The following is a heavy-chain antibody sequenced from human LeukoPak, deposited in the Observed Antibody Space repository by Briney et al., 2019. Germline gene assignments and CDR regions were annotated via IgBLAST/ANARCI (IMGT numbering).Heavy chain of an antibody. CDR3: ARGPGDSSSWIFDY. Sequence: HTGGSLRLSCAASGLTFSSYWMSWVRQAPGKGLEWVANIKQDGSEKYYVDSVKGRFTISRDNAKNSLYLQMNSLRAEDTAVYYCARGPGDSSSWIFDYWGQGTLVTVSS. CDR1: GLTFSSYW. J-gene: IGHJ4*02. V-gene: IGHV3-7*01. D-gene: IGHD6-13*01. CDR2: IKQDGSEK.